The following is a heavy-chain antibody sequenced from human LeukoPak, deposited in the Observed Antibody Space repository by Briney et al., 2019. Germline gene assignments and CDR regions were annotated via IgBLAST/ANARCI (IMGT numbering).Heavy chain of an antibody. CDR2: IYYSGST. Sequence: SETLSLTCTVSGGSISSYYWSWIRQPPGKGLEWIGYIYYSGSTNYNPSLKSRVTISVDTSKNQFSLKLSSVTAADTAVYYCARDSGYSYGYHDDAFDIWGQGTMVTVSS. CDR3: ARDSGYSYGYHDDAFDI. D-gene: IGHD5-18*01. CDR1: GGSISSYY. V-gene: IGHV4-59*01. J-gene: IGHJ3*02.